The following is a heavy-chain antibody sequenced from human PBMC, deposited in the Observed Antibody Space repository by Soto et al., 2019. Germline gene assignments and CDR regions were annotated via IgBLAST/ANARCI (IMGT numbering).Heavy chain of an antibody. CDR2: INPNSGGT. CDR3: ARAYYYDSSGYVAEYLQH. V-gene: IGHV1-2*02. CDR1: GYTFTGYY. D-gene: IGHD3-22*01. Sequence: ASVKVSCKASGYTFTGYYMHWVRQAPGQGLEWMGWINPNSGGTNYAQKFQGRVTMTRDTSISTAYMELSRLRSDDTAVYYCARAYYYDSSGYVAEYLQHWGQGTLVTVSS. J-gene: IGHJ1*01.